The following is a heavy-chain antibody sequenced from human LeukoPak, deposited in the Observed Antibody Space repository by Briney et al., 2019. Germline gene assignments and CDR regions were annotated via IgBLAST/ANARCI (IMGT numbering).Heavy chain of an antibody. V-gene: IGHV4-59*01. CDR2: IFYSGDT. J-gene: IGHJ3*02. Sequence: PSETLSLTCTVSGGSFSNYYWTWIRQSPGRGLEWIGYIFYSGDTNYNPSLKSRVTMSLDTSKNQFSLRLNSVTAADTAVCYCARDQLGDAVDIWGQGTMVTVSS. CDR1: GGSFSNYY. CDR3: ARDQLGDAVDI. D-gene: IGHD3-16*01.